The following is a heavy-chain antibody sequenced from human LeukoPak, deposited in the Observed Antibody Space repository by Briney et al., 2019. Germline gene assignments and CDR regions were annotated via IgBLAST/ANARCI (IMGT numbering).Heavy chain of an antibody. D-gene: IGHD3-10*01. J-gene: IGHJ5*02. CDR3: AIVGSYLSHDNWFDP. Sequence: ASVKVSCKVSGYTLTELSMHWVRQAPGKGLEWMGGFDPEDGETIYAQKFQGRVTMTEDTSTDTAYMELSSLRSEDTAVYYCAIVGSYLSHDNWFDPWGQGTLVTVSS. V-gene: IGHV1-24*01. CDR1: GYTLTELS. CDR2: FDPEDGET.